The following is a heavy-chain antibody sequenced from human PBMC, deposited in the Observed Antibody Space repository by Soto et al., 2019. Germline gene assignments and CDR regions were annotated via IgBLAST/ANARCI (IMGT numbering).Heavy chain of an antibody. Sequence: GGSLRLSCAASGFTFSSYAMSWVRQAPGKGLEWVSAISGSGGSTYYADSVKGRFTISRDNSKNTLYLQVNSLRAEDTAVYYCAKGVNYDGSGNPSTFYYYGMDVWGQGTTVTVSS. CDR2: ISGSGGST. CDR3: AKGVNYDGSGNPSTFYYYGMDV. J-gene: IGHJ6*02. D-gene: IGHD3-10*01. CDR1: GFTFSSYA. V-gene: IGHV3-23*01.